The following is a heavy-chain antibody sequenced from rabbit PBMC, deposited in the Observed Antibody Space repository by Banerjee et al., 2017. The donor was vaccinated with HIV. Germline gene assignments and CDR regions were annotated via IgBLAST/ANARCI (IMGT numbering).Heavy chain of an antibody. D-gene: IGHD6-1*01. CDR3: ARDERDAAHGGYGYGGFDL. CDR2: IVAGSSAST. V-gene: IGHV1S45*01. Sequence: QEQLEESGGGLVKPEGSLTLTCKASGFSFSNNYVMCWVRQAPGKGLEWIACIVAGSSASTYYAYWAKGRFTISKTSSNTVTLQMTSLTAADTATYFCARDERDAAHGGYGYGGFDLWGPGTLVTVS. J-gene: IGHJ4*01. CDR1: GFSFSNNYV.